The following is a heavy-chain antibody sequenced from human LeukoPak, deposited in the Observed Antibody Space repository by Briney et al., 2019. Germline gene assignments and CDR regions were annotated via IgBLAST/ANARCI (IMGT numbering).Heavy chain of an antibody. Sequence: GESLQISCKGSGYSFTSYWIGWVRQMPGKGLEWMGIIYPGDSDTRYSPSFQGQVTISADKSISTAYLQWSSLKASDTAMYYCARRATVVVIPTHAFDIWGQGTMVTVSS. J-gene: IGHJ3*02. CDR2: IYPGDSDT. CDR3: ARRATVVVIPTHAFDI. D-gene: IGHD3-22*01. CDR1: GYSFTSYW. V-gene: IGHV5-51*01.